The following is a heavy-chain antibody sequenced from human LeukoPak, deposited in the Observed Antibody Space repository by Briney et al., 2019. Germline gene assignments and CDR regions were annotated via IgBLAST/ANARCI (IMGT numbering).Heavy chain of an antibody. CDR1: NYSISSAYY. Sequence: NSSETLFLTCTVSNYSISSAYYWGWIRQPPGKGLEWIGNIYHSGVTYYKPSLKSRVTISVDTSKNQFSLRLSSVTAADTAVYFCARAYYDSTGYYFRRPEDNNWFDPWGQGTLVTVSS. D-gene: IGHD3-22*01. J-gene: IGHJ5*02. CDR3: ARAYYDSTGYYFRRPEDNNWFDP. CDR2: IYHSGVT. V-gene: IGHV4-38-2*02.